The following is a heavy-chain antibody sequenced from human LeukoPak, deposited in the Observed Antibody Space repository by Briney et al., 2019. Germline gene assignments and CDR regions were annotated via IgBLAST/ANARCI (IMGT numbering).Heavy chain of an antibody. Sequence: SVKVSCKASGGTFSSYAISWVRQAPGQGLEWMGGIIPIFGTANYAQKFQGRVTITTDESTSTAYMELSSLRSEDRAVYYCVIGYCSSTSCYAGDWGQGTLVTVSS. CDR3: VIGYCSSTSCYAGD. J-gene: IGHJ4*02. V-gene: IGHV1-69*05. D-gene: IGHD2-2*01. CDR1: GGTFSSYA. CDR2: IIPIFGTA.